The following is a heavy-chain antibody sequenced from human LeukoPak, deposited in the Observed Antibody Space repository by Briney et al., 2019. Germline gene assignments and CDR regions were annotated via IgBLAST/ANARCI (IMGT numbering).Heavy chain of an antibody. Sequence: GGSLRLSCAASGFTFNTYSMNWVRQAPGKGLEWVSSISSSSDYIYYADSMKGRFTISRDNAKNSLYLQMNSLRAEDTAVYYCARSRKGYQLLSTNRDYYYMDVWGKGTTVTVFS. CDR1: GFTFNTYS. CDR2: ISSSSDYI. D-gene: IGHD2-2*01. J-gene: IGHJ6*03. V-gene: IGHV3-21*01. CDR3: ARSRKGYQLLSTNRDYYYMDV.